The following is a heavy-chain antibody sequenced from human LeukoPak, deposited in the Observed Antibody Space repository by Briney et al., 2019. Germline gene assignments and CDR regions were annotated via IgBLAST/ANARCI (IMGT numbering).Heavy chain of an antibody. CDR1: GFTLSNYG. Sequence: GRSLRLSCAASGFTLSNYGMHWVRQAPGKGLEWVAVIWHDGSNKYYADSVKGRFTISRDSSKNTLYLQMNSLRAEDTAVYYCARLGYGGSGWYFDYWSQGTLVTVSS. CDR3: ARLGYGGSGWYFDY. J-gene: IGHJ4*02. D-gene: IGHD6-19*01. CDR2: IWHDGSNK. V-gene: IGHV3-33*01.